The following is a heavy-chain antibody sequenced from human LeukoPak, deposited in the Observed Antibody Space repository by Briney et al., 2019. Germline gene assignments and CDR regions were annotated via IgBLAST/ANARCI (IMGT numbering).Heavy chain of an antibody. CDR1: GFTFSSYN. Sequence: TGGSLRLSCAASGFTFSSYNMNWVRQAPGKGLEWVSYISSSSSTIYYADSVKGRFTISRDNGKKSVSLQINSLRDEDTAVYYCARVKGDGDSYYFDYWGQGTLVAVSS. V-gene: IGHV3-48*02. CDR2: ISSSSSTI. D-gene: IGHD4-17*01. CDR3: ARVKGDGDSYYFDY. J-gene: IGHJ4*02.